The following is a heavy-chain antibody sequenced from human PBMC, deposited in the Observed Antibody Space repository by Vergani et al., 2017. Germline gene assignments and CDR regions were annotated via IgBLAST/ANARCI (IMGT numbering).Heavy chain of an antibody. D-gene: IGHD3-10*01. V-gene: IGHV4-34*01. J-gene: IGHJ5*02. CDR1: GGSFSGYY. Sequence: QVQLQQWGAGLLKPSETLSLTCAVYGGSFSGYYWSWIRQPPGKGLEWIGEINHSGSTNYNPSLKSRVTISVDTSKNQFSLKVSSVTAADTAVYYCARRHGSGSYYNQRTNWVDPWGQGTLVTVSS. CDR2: INHSGST. CDR3: ARRHGSGSYYNQRTNWVDP.